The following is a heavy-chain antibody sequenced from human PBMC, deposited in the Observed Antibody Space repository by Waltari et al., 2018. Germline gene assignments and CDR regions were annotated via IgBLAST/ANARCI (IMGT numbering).Heavy chain of an antibody. V-gene: IGHV3-74*01. CDR3: TRGGSRGFDH. CDR2: INSDDGTT. Sequence: EVQLVESGGGLAQPGGSLRLFWAASGFSFSTFWMYWVRQAPGKGLVWVSRINSDDGTTSYAYSVKGRFTISRDNGRNTVYQKMIDLRVDDTAVYYCTRGGSRGFDHWGQGTLVTVSS. D-gene: IGHD3-16*01. CDR1: GFSFSTFW. J-gene: IGHJ4*02.